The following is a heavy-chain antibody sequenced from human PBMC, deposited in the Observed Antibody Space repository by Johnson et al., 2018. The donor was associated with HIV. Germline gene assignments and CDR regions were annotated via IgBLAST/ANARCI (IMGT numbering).Heavy chain of an antibody. CDR2: INSDGSST. Sequence: VQLVESGGGLVQPGGSLRLSCAASGFTFSSYWMHWVRQAPGKGLVWVSRINSDGSSTSYADSVRGRFTISRDTSKNTLYLQMSSLKVEDTALYYCARDGESQQLPLGDALDVWGRGTMVIVSS. CDR3: ARDGESQQLPLGDALDV. J-gene: IGHJ3*01. V-gene: IGHV3-74*01. CDR1: GFTFSSYW. D-gene: IGHD6-13*01.